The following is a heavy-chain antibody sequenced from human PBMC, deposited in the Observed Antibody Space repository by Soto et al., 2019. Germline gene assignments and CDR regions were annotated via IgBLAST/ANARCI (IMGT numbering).Heavy chain of an antibody. D-gene: IGHD2-15*01. CDR2: ISYDGSNK. Sequence: GGSLRLSCAASGFTFSSYAMHWVRQAPGKGLEWVAVISYDGSNKYYADSVKGRFTISRDNSKNTLYLQMNSLRAEDTAVYYCARDAINYCSGGSCYSELGYYYYGMDVWGQGTTVTVSS. CDR1: GFTFSSYA. J-gene: IGHJ6*02. CDR3: ARDAINYCSGGSCYSELGYYYYGMDV. V-gene: IGHV3-30-3*01.